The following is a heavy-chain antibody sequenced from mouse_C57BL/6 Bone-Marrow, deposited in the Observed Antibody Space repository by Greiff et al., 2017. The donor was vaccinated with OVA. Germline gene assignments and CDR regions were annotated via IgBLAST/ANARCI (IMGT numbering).Heavy chain of an antibody. Sequence: VKLVESGPGLVQPSQSLSITCTVSGFSLTSYGVHWVRQSPGKGLEWLGVIWSGGSTDYNAAFISRLSISKDNSKSQVFFKMNSLQADDTAIYYCAREGLWLRRGFAYWGQGTLVTVSA. CDR2: IWSGGST. J-gene: IGHJ3*01. CDR3: AREGLWLRRGFAY. CDR1: GFSLTSYG. D-gene: IGHD2-2*01. V-gene: IGHV2-2*01.